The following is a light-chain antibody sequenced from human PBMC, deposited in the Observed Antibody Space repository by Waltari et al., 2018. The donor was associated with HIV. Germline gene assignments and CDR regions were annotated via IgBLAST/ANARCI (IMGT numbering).Light chain of an antibody. CDR2: GSN. CDR3: ATWDDSLSGPV. CDR1: SSNIGSNY. Sequence: QSVLTQPPSASEPPGQRAAIPCSGSSSNIGSNYVYWYQQLPGTAPKVLIYGSNQRPSGVPDRVSGSKSGTSASLAISALRSEDEADYYCATWDDSLSGPVFGGGTKLTVL. J-gene: IGLJ3*02. V-gene: IGLV1-47*01.